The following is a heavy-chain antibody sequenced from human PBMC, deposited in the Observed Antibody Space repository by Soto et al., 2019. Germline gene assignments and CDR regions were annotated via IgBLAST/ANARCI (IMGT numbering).Heavy chain of an antibody. CDR2: INARNGET. CDR1: SHLFSVYI. CDR3: ARLISGTYSDWFDA. Sequence: GASVKVSCKASSHLFSVYIVTWGRQAPGQGLEWMGWINARNGETHYAQNFQDRVTMTTDTSTNTAYMDLRSLRSDDTAFYYCARLISGTYSDWFDAWVQGPLVTVS. D-gene: IGHD1-26*01. J-gene: IGHJ5*02. V-gene: IGHV1-18*04.